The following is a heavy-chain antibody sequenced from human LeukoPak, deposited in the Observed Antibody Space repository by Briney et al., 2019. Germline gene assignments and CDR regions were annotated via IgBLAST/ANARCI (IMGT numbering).Heavy chain of an antibody. J-gene: IGHJ4*02. Sequence: ASVKVSCKASGYTFTSYGISWVRQAPGQGLEWMGWISAYNGNTNYAQKLQGRVTMTTDTSTSTAYMELRSLRSDDTAVYYCARVRYRSWYYYSDYWGQGTLVTVSS. D-gene: IGHD6-13*01. CDR3: ARVRYRSWYYYSDY. CDR2: ISAYNGNT. CDR1: GYTFTSYG. V-gene: IGHV1-18*01.